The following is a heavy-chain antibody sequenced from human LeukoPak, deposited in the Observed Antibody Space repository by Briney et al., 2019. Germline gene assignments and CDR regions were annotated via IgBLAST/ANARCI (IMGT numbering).Heavy chain of an antibody. V-gene: IGHV1-2*02. CDR3: ARDLYDSGSHFDY. CDR1: GYTFTGYY. J-gene: IGHJ4*02. D-gene: IGHD4/OR15-4a*01. CDR2: INPNSGGT. Sequence: ASVKVSCKASGYTFTGYYMHWVRQAPGQGLEWMGWINPNSGGTNYAQKFQGRVAMTRDTSISTAYMELSRLRSDDTAVYYCARDLYDSGSHFDYWGQGTLVTVSS.